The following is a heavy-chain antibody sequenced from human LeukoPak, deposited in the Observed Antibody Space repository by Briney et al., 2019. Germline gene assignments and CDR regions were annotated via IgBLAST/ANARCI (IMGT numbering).Heavy chain of an antibody. CDR2: IYYSGST. Sequence: PSETLSLTCTVSGGSISSGGYYWSWIRQHPGKGLEWIGYIYYSGSTYYNPSLKSRVTISVDTSKNQFSLKLSSVTAADTAVYYCAGHDQADPTNWGVFDYWGQGTLVTVSS. J-gene: IGHJ4*02. CDR3: AGHDQADPTNWGVFDY. CDR1: GGSISSGGYY. D-gene: IGHD3-16*01. V-gene: IGHV4-31*03.